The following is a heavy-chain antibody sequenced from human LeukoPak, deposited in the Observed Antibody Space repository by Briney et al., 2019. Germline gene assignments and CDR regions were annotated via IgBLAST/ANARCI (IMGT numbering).Heavy chain of an antibody. V-gene: IGHV3-23*03. J-gene: IGHJ4*02. CDR3: ATDYGSGTYYTLDY. D-gene: IGHD3-10*01. CDR2: IYSGGRT. Sequence: PGGSLRLSCAASGFTFSSYAMSWVRQAPGKGLEWVSIIYSGGRTYYADSVKGRFTISRDNSRNTLYLQMNSLRAEDTAVYYCATDYGSGTYYTLDYWGQGTLVTVSS. CDR1: GFTFSSYA.